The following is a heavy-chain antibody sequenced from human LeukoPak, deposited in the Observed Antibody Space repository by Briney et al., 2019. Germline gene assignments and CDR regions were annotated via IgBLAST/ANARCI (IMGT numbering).Heavy chain of an antibody. V-gene: IGHV4-61*01. CDR2: IYYSGST. CDR1: GGSISSSSYY. Sequence: PSETLSLTCTVSGGSISSSSYYWSWIRQPPGKGLEWIGYIYYSGSTNYNPSLKSRVTMSVDTSKNQFSLKLTSVTAADTAVYYCARYDFSKYFDYWGQGILVTVSS. D-gene: IGHD3-3*01. J-gene: IGHJ4*02. CDR3: ARYDFSKYFDY.